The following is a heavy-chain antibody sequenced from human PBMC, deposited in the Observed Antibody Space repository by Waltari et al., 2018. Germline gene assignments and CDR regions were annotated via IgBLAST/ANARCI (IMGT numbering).Heavy chain of an antibody. CDR3: ARGGRSGWYDAFDI. V-gene: IGHV3-53*01. Sequence: EVQLVESGGGLIQPGGSLRLSCAASGFTARSNYMRSVRRAPGKGLEWVSGIYSGGITYYADSVKGRFTISRDNSKNTLYLQMNSLRAEDTAVYYCARGGRSGWYDAFDIWGQGTMVTVSS. CDR1: GFTARSNY. CDR2: IYSGGIT. J-gene: IGHJ3*02. D-gene: IGHD6-19*01.